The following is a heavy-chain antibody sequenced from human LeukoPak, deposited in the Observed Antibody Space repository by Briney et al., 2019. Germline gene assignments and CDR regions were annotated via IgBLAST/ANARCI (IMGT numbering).Heavy chain of an antibody. V-gene: IGHV3-23*01. CDR3: ARDRSSSGYYPFDY. CDR2: ITSGGST. J-gene: IGHJ4*02. Sequence: PGGSLRLSCAASGFTFSSDVMRWVRQAPGKGLEWVSSITSGGSTYYADSVKGRFTISRDNSENTLYLQMNSLRDEDTAVYYCARDRSSSGYYPFDYWGQGTLVTVSS. CDR1: GFTFSSDV. D-gene: IGHD3-22*01.